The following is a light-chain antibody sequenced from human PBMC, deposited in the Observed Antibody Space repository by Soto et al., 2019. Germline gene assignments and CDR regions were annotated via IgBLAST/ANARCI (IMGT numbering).Light chain of an antibody. CDR3: SLYTSSSTYV. V-gene: IGLV2-18*01. J-gene: IGLJ1*01. CDR1: SSDVGSYNR. CDR2: EVS. Sequence: QSVLTQPPSVSGSPGHSVTISCTGTSSDVGSYNRVSWYQQPPGTAPKLMIYEVSNRPSGVPDRFSGSKSGNTASLTISGLQAEDEADYYCSLYTSSSTYVFGTGTKGTVL.